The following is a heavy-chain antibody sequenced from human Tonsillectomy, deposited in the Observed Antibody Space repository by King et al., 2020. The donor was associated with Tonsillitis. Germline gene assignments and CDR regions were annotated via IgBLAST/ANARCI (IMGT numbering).Heavy chain of an antibody. J-gene: IGHJ4*02. D-gene: IGHD2/OR15-2a*01. CDR3: ARYTLTMPSYSATKFGY. CDR1: GGTFSSYA. Sequence: QLVQSGAEVKKPGSSVKVSCKASGGTFSSYAISWVRQAPGQGLEWMGRIIPILGIANYAQKFQGRVTITADKSTSTAYMELSSLRSEDTAVYYCARYTLTMPSYSATKFGYWCQGTLVTVSS. V-gene: IGHV1-69*09. CDR2: IIPILGIA.